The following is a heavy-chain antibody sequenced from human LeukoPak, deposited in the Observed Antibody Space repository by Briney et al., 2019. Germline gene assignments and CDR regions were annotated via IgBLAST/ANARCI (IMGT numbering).Heavy chain of an antibody. Sequence: SETLSLTCTVSGGSISSSSYYWGWIRQPPGKGLERIGSIYYSGSTYYNPSLKSRVTISVDTSKNQFSLRLSSVTAADTAVYYCARRYDFWSGYFYYFDYWGQGTLVTVSS. D-gene: IGHD3-3*01. CDR2: IYYSGST. V-gene: IGHV4-39*01. CDR3: ARRYDFWSGYFYYFDY. CDR1: GGSISSSSYY. J-gene: IGHJ4*02.